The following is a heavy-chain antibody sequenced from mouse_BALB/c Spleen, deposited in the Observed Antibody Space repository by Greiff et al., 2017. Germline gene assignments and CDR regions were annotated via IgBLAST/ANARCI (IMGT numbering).Heavy chain of an antibody. CDR1: GYAFSSYW. Sequence: QVQLQQSGAELVRPGSSVKISCKASGYAFSSYWMNWVKQRPGQGLEWIGQIYPGDGDTNYNGKFKGKATLTADKSSSTAYMQLSSLTSEDSAVYFCARGGYDPPYYAMDYWGQGTSVTVSS. CDR2: IYPGDGDT. CDR3: ARGGYDPPYYAMDY. V-gene: IGHV1-80*01. D-gene: IGHD2-2*01. J-gene: IGHJ4*01.